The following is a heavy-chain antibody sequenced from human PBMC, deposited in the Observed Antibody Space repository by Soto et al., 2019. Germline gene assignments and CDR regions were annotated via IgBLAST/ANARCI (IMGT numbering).Heavy chain of an antibody. CDR1: GFTFSSYG. CDR2: IWYDGSNK. D-gene: IGHD6-13*01. Sequence: GGSLRLSCAASGFTFSSYGMHWVRQAPGKGLEWVAVIWYDGSNKYYADSVKGRFTISRDNSKNTLYLQMNSLRAEDTAVYYCARDLGSSSWYYYGMDVWGQGTTVTVSS. J-gene: IGHJ6*02. V-gene: IGHV3-33*01. CDR3: ARDLGSSSWYYYGMDV.